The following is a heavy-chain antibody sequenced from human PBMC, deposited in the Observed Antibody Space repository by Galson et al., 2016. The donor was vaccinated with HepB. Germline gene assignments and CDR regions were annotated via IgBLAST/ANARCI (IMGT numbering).Heavy chain of an antibody. CDR2: ISANSGNT. Sequence: SVKVSCKASGYTFTTYGISWVRQAPGQGLEWLGWISANSGNTNYAQNLQSRVTLTTDTSTTTAYMELRSLRSDDTAVYYCARDVRHGMDVWGQGTTVTVSS. D-gene: IGHD6-25*01. CDR1: GYTFTTYG. J-gene: IGHJ6*02. CDR3: ARDVRHGMDV. V-gene: IGHV1-18*04.